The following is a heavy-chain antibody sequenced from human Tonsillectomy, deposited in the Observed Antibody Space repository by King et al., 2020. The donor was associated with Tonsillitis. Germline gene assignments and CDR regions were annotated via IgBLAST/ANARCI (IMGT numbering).Heavy chain of an antibody. CDR1: GFTVSNAW. D-gene: IGHD1-26*01. Sequence: QLVQSGGGLVKPGGSLRLSCAASGFTVSNAWMNWVRQAPGKGLEWVGRIKSKTDGGTIDYAAPVKGRFIISRDDSKKTLYLQMNSLTTEDTAVYYCTTYSGSYYVNFYYYMDGWGKGTTVTVSS. CDR2: IKSKTDGGTI. CDR3: TTYSGSYYVNFYYYMDG. J-gene: IGHJ6*03. V-gene: IGHV3-15*07.